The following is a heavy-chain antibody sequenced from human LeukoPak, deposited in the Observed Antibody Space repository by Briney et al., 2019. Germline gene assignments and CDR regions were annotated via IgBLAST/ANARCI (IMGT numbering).Heavy chain of an antibody. CDR1: GFTCSSYW. CDR2: INSHGSAT. Sequence: GSLRLSCAASGFTCSSYWIEWVRQAPGKGLWWVSNINSHGSATNYADSVKGRFTISRDNAKDTLYLQMNSLRPEDTAVYYCALLNPSVAHWGQGTLVTVSS. J-gene: IGHJ4*02. V-gene: IGHV3-74*01. D-gene: IGHD3-16*01. CDR3: ALLNPSVAH.